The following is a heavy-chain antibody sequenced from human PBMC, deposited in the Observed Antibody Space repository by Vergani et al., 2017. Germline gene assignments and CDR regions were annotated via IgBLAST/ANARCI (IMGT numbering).Heavy chain of an antibody. CDR1: GGSISSSSYY. J-gene: IGHJ5*02. Sequence: QVQLQQWGAGLLKPSETLSLTCAVYGGSISSSSYYWGWIRQPPGKGLEWIGSIYYSGSTYYNPSLKSRVTISVDTSKNQFSLKLSSVTAADTAVYYCARPKGSGWYNWFDPWGQGTLVTVSS. D-gene: IGHD6-19*01. CDR2: IYYSGST. V-gene: IGHV4-39*01. CDR3: ARPKGSGWYNWFDP.